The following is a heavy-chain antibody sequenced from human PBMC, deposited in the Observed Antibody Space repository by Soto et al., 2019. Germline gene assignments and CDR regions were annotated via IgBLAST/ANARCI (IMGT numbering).Heavy chain of an antibody. D-gene: IGHD3-9*01. V-gene: IGHV1-69*01. J-gene: IGHJ4*02. Sequence: QVQLVQSGAEVKKPGSSVKVSCKASGGTFNNYGMGWVRQAPGQGLEWMGGIIPMIGRTNYAQKFQGRLTLTAAASRSTDYMELRSLRSDDTAVYYCASWDYDVLTGYSYDDWGQGTLVTVSS. CDR1: GGTFNNYG. CDR2: IIPMIGRT. CDR3: ASWDYDVLTGYSYDD.